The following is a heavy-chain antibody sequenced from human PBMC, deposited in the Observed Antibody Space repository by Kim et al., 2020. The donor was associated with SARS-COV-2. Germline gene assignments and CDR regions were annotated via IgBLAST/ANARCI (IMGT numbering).Heavy chain of an antibody. J-gene: IGHJ6*02. CDR2: IKSKTDGGTT. V-gene: IGHV3-15*01. CDR3: TTFLSAHYYYYGMDV. CDR1: GFTFSNAW. Sequence: GGSLRLSCAASGFTFSNAWMSWVRQAPGKGLEWVGRIKSKTDGGTTDYAAPVKGRFTISRDDSKNTLYLQMNSLKTEDTAVYYCTTFLSAHYYYYGMDVWGQGTTVTVSS.